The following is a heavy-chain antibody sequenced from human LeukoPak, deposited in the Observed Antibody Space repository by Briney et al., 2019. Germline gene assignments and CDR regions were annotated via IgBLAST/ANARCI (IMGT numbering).Heavy chain of an antibody. CDR2: ISSSGSTL. CDR1: GFTFSSYE. Sequence: GGSLRLSCAASGFTFSSYEMNWVRQAPGKGREGVSYISSSGSTLYYAASVKGRFTISSDNAKNSLYLQMNSLRAEDTAVYYCAELGITMIGGVWGKGPTVTISS. V-gene: IGHV3-48*03. D-gene: IGHD3-10*02. CDR3: AELGITMIGGV. J-gene: IGHJ6*04.